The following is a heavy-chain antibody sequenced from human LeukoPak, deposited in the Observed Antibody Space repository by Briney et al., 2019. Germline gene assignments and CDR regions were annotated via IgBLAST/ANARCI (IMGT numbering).Heavy chain of an antibody. Sequence: GGSLRLSCAASGFTFDDYAMHWVRQAPGKGLEWVSGISWNSGSIGYADSVKGRFTISRDNAKNSLYLQMNSLRAEDTAVYYCAKDLRGSGWYYFDYWGQGTLVTVSS. D-gene: IGHD6-19*01. CDR2: ISWNSGSI. CDR3: AKDLRGSGWYYFDY. CDR1: GFTFDDYA. J-gene: IGHJ4*02. V-gene: IGHV3-9*01.